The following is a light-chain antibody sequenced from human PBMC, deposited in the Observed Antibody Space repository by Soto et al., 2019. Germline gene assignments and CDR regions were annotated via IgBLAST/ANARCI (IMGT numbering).Light chain of an antibody. CDR2: GVS. CDR3: QQYHNWPA. V-gene: IGKV3-15*01. CDR1: QSVSDT. Sequence: EIVLTQSPGTLSLSPGERATLSCRASQSVSDTLAWYQQKPGQAPRLLIYGVSTRAPGFPARFSGSGSGTEFTLTISSLQSEDFAVYYCQQYHNWPAFGQGTKVDIK. J-gene: IGKJ1*01.